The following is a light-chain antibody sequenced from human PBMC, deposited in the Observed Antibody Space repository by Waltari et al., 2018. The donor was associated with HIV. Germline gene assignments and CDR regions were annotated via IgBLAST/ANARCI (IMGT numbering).Light chain of an antibody. J-gene: IGKJ2*01. CDR3: QRYSTSPPYT. V-gene: IGKV3-20*01. CDR1: QSIYGSY. Sequence: EIVLTQSPGTLSLSPGERATLSCRASQSIYGSYLAWYQQKPGQPPRFLIYGASIRAAGTPARFSGSGAGTEFTLTISRLEPEDFAVYYCQRYSTSPPYTFGQGTKLENK. CDR2: GAS.